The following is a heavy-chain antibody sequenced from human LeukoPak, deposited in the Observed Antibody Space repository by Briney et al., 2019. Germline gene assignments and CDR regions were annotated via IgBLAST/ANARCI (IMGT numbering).Heavy chain of an antibody. Sequence: KASQTLSLTCTVSGGSISSGGYYWSWIRQHPGKGLEWIGYIYYSGSTYYNPSLKSRVTISVDTSKNQFSLKLSSVTAADTAVYYCARGGIVVVPAAAADWFGPWGQGTLVTVSS. CDR1: GGSISSGGYY. V-gene: IGHV4-31*03. D-gene: IGHD2-2*01. J-gene: IGHJ5*02. CDR3: ARGGIVVVPAAAADWFGP. CDR2: IYYSGST.